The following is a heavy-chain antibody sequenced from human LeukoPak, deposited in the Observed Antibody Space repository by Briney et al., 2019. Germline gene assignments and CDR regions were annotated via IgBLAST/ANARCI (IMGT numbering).Heavy chain of an antibody. J-gene: IGHJ4*02. Sequence: ASVKVSFTASGGTLSSYAISWVRQAPGQGLEWMGGIIPIFGTANYAQKFQGRVSITADESTSTAYMELSSLRSEDTAVYYCARDGWYTLPRYWGQGTLVTVSS. V-gene: IGHV1-69*13. CDR1: GGTLSSYA. CDR2: IIPIFGTA. CDR3: ARDGWYTLPRY. D-gene: IGHD2-15*01.